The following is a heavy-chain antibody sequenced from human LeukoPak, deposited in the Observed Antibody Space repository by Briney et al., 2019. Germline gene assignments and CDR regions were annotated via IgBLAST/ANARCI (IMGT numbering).Heavy chain of an antibody. Sequence: SGTLSLTCAVSGASISSTNWWSWVRQPLGKGLEWIGEIYHNGSTNYNPSLKSRLTVSVDKSKNLFSLKLSSVTAADTAVYYCTRSFYGSDIRNWFDPWGQGTLVTVSS. V-gene: IGHV4-4*02. CDR1: GASISSTNW. J-gene: IGHJ5*02. CDR3: TRSFYGSDIRNWFDP. D-gene: IGHD3-10*01. CDR2: IYHNGST.